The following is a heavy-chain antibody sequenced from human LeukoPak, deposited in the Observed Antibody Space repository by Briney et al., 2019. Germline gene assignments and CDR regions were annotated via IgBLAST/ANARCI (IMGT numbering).Heavy chain of an antibody. CDR3: AKERDYYDSSGYFDF. V-gene: IGHV3-23*01. D-gene: IGHD3-22*01. J-gene: IGHJ4*02. CDR2: ISSRGTST. Sequence: PGGSLRLSCAASGFTFSSYAMSWVRQASGKGLEWVSAISSRGTSTYYADSVSGQFTISRDDSKNTLYLQMNSLRAEDTAVYYCAKERDYYDSSGYFDFWGQGTLVTVSS. CDR1: GFTFSSYA.